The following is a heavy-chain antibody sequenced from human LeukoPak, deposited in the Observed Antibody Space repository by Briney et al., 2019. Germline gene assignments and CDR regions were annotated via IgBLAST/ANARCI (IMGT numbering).Heavy chain of an antibody. Sequence: GGSLRLSCAASGLTVNSNYMNWVRQAPGKGLQLVSVIYSGGTTYYAVSVKGRFTISRDNSKNTLYLQMNSLRAEDTAVYYCARALLVRNGYNYSPNYFDYWGQGTLVTVSS. CDR3: ARALLVRNGYNYSPNYFDY. CDR2: IYSGGTT. D-gene: IGHD5-24*01. J-gene: IGHJ4*02. V-gene: IGHV3-53*01. CDR1: GLTVNSNY.